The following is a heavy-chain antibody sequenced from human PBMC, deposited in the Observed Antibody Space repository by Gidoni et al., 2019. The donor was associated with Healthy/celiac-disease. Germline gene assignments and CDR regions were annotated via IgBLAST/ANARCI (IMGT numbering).Heavy chain of an antibody. J-gene: IGHJ4*02. CDR1: GGTFSSFS. Sequence: QVQLVQSGAAVKMPWSAVRVSCKASGGTFSSFSISWLRQAPGHGLEWMGRIIPILGIATYAQKLQGRVTITAVKSTSTAYMELSSLRSEDTAVYYCARGPGSCGGDCRTASDYWGQGTLVTVSS. V-gene: IGHV1-69*02. D-gene: IGHD2-21*02. CDR2: IIPILGIA. CDR3: ARGPGSCGGDCRTASDY.